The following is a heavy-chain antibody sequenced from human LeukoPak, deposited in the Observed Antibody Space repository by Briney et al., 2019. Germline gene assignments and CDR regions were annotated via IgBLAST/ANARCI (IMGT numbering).Heavy chain of an antibody. CDR2: INPSGGST. J-gene: IGHJ3*02. D-gene: IGHD6-19*01. Sequence: GASVKVSCKASGYTFTSYYMHWVRQAPGQGLEWMGIINPSGGSTSYAQKFQGRVTMTRDTSTSTVYMELSSLRSEDTDVYYCASEDSSGWDAFDIWGQGTMVTVSS. CDR3: ASEDSSGWDAFDI. CDR1: GYTFTSYY. V-gene: IGHV1-46*01.